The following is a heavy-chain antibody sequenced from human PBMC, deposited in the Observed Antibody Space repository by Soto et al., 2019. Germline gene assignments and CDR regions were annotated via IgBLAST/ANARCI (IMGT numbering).Heavy chain of an antibody. V-gene: IGHV3-30*18. CDR1: GFTFSSYG. D-gene: IGHD5-12*01. J-gene: IGHJ4*02. Sequence: QVQLVESGGGVVQPGRSLRLSCAASGFTFSSYGMHWVRQAPGKGLEWVAVISYDGSNKYYADSVKGRFTISRDNSKNTLYLQMNSLRDEDTAVYYCAKDRGDGYNLNYFDYWGQGTLVTVSS. CDR2: ISYDGSNK. CDR3: AKDRGDGYNLNYFDY.